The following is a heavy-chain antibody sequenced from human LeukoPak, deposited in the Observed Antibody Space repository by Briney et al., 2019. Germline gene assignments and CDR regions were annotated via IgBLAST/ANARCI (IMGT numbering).Heavy chain of an antibody. D-gene: IGHD1-26*01. V-gene: IGHV4-4*07. Sequence: PSETLSLTCVVSGGSINSDFWSWIRQPAGKGLEWIGRVYTNGGTNYNPSLKSRVTISIDTAKNQFSLRVRSVTAADTAIYYCAGGHSGSSAKILYYYYTDVWGKGTTVTVSS. CDR2: VYTNGGT. CDR3: AGGHSGSSAKILYYYYTDV. CDR1: GGSINSDF. J-gene: IGHJ6*03.